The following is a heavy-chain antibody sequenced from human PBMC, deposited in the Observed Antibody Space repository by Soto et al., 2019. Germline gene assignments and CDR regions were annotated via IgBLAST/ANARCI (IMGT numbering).Heavy chain of an antibody. CDR2: INAGNGNT. Sequence: ASVKVSFKASGYTFTSYAMHWVRQAPGQRLEWMGWINAGNGNTKYSQKFQGRVTITRDTSASTAYMELSSLRSEDTAVYYCARDLPNYYDSSGYGYWGQGTLVTVSS. J-gene: IGHJ4*02. CDR3: ARDLPNYYDSSGYGY. D-gene: IGHD3-22*01. CDR1: GYTFTSYA. V-gene: IGHV1-3*01.